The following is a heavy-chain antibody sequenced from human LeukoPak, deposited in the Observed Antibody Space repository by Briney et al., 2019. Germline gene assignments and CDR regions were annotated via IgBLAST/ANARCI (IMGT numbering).Heavy chain of an antibody. CDR1: GYIFTGYH. J-gene: IGHJ4*02. CDR3: AKDVYWYDSSGYAVDY. CDR2: INPNTGGT. V-gene: IGHV1-2*02. D-gene: IGHD3-22*01. Sequence: ASVKVSCKASGYIFTGYHMHWVRQAPGQGLEWMGWINPNTGGTYYAQNFQGRVTMTRATSFSTAYMELSRLASDDTAIYYCAKDVYWYDSSGYAVDYWGQGTLVTVSS.